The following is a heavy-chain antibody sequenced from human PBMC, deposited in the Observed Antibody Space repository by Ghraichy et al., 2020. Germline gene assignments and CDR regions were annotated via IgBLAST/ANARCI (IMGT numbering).Heavy chain of an antibody. D-gene: IGHD4-17*01. V-gene: IGHV4-4*09. J-gene: IGHJ4*02. Sequence: SETLSLTCLVSDGSISNYFWTWIRQPPGQGMEWLGYVYNNGFTTYNPSLKSRVTISIDTPMNHYYLRLSPVTATDTAVYHCARINGDYRGGPLDFWGQGILVSVSS. CDR1: DGSISNYF. CDR2: VYNNGFT. CDR3: ARINGDYRGGPLDF.